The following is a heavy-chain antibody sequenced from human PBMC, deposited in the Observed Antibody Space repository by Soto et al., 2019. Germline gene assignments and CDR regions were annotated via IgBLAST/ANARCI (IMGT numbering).Heavy chain of an antibody. CDR2: IYYSGGT. Sequence: QVQLQESGPGLVKPSQTLSLTCTVSGGSISSGDYYWSWIRQPPGKGLEWIGYIYYSGGTYYNPTLKSRVTKSVHTSKNQFSLKLSSVTAADTAVYYCARGPGQGWFDPWGQGTLVTVSS. CDR1: GGSISSGDYY. CDR3: ARGPGQGWFDP. V-gene: IGHV4-30-4*01. J-gene: IGHJ5*02.